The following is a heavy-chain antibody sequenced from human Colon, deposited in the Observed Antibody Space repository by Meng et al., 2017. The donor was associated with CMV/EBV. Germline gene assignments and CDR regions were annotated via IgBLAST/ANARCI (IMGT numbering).Heavy chain of an antibody. Sequence: GESLKISCAASGFTFSSYGMSRVRQAPGKGLEWVSVISGNGGSTYYGDSVKGRFTISRNNSNNTLYLQMRSLRAEDTAVYYCAKHDTKYGYGRDYFEYWGQGILVTVSS. CDR3: AKHDTKYGYGRDYFEY. CDR2: ISGNGGST. V-gene: IGHV3-23*01. D-gene: IGHD5-18*01. CDR1: GFTFSSYG. J-gene: IGHJ4*01.